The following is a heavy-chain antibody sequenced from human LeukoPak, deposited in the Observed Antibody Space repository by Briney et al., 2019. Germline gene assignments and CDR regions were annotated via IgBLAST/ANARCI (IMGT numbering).Heavy chain of an antibody. CDR2: IYHSGTT. CDR1: GYSISSGYY. CDR3: ARDDRSHAFDI. Sequence: PSETLSLTCTVSGYSISSGYYWGWIRQPPGKGLEWIGSIYHSGTTNHNPSLKSRVTISVDKSKNQFSLKLSSVTAADTAVYYCARDDRSHAFDIWGQGTMVTVSS. J-gene: IGHJ3*02. V-gene: IGHV4-38-2*02. D-gene: IGHD1-26*01.